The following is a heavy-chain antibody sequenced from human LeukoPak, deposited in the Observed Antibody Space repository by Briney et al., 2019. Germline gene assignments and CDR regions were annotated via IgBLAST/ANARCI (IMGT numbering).Heavy chain of an antibody. J-gene: IGHJ3*02. V-gene: IGHV3-23*01. Sequence: GGTLRLSCAASGFTFSSYGMSWVRQAPGKGLEWVSAISGSGGSTYYADSVKGRFTISRDNSKNTLYLQMNSLRAEDTAVYYCARADGSWADAFDIWGQGTMVTVSS. D-gene: IGHD6-13*01. CDR2: ISGSGGST. CDR1: GFTFSSYG. CDR3: ARADGSWADAFDI.